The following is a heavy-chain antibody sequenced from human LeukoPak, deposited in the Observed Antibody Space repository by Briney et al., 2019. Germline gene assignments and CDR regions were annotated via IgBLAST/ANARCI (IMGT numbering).Heavy chain of an antibody. Sequence: GGSLRLSCAASGFTFSAYWMHWVRHTPEKGLVWVSRINSDGSGTSYADSVKGRFTISRDNAKNTLYLQMNSLRAEDTAVYYCTRDKSGDLDYWGQGTQVTVSS. J-gene: IGHJ4*02. CDR1: GFTFSAYW. V-gene: IGHV3-74*01. CDR2: INSDGSGT. D-gene: IGHD7-27*01. CDR3: TRDKSGDLDY.